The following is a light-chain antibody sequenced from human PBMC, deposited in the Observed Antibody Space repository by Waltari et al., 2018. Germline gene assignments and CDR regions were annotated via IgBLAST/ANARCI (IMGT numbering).Light chain of an antibody. J-gene: IGKJ2*01. CDR3: QQYGSSRT. Sequence: EIVLTQSPGTLSLSPGERATLSCRASQSVSSSYLAWYQQKPGQPPRLLIYGASSRATGTPDRCSGSGSGTDVTLTISRLEPEDFAVYYCQQYGSSRTFGQGTKLEIK. CDR1: QSVSSSY. CDR2: GAS. V-gene: IGKV3-20*01.